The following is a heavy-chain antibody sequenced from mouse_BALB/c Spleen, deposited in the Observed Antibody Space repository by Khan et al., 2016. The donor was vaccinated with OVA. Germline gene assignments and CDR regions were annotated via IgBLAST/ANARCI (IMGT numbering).Heavy chain of an antibody. Sequence: VELVESGGDLVKPGQSLKLSCSASGFTFSTFAMSWVRQTPEKRLEWVATISSGGDHIYYPDSVKGRFTISRDNAKNTLYLQMSSLRSEDTAMYYCARHNYGPFAYWGQGTLVTVSA. CDR3: ARHNYGPFAY. V-gene: IGHV5-9-3*01. CDR1: GFTFSTFA. CDR2: ISSGGDHI. J-gene: IGHJ3*01. D-gene: IGHD1-1*01.